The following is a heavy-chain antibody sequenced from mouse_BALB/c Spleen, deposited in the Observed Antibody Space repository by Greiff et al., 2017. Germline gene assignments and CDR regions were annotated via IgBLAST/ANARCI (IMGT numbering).Heavy chain of an antibody. CDR2: IDTSDSYT. CDR3: YYYGSRFAY. V-gene: IGHV1-69*01. J-gene: IGHJ3*01. CDR1: GYTFTDYW. Sequence: QVQLKQPGAELVMPGASVKMSCKASGYTFTDYWMHWVKQRPGQGLEWIGAIDTSDSYTSYNQKFKGKATLTVDESSSAAYMQLSSLTSEDSAVYYCYYYGSRFAYWGQGTLVTVSA. D-gene: IGHD1-1*01.